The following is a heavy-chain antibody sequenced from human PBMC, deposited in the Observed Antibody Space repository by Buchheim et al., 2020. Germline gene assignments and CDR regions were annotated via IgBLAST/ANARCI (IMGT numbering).Heavy chain of an antibody. CDR1: GGSISSSSYY. D-gene: IGHD6-13*01. CDR3: ARHIARAYWYFDL. V-gene: IGHV4-39*01. J-gene: IGHJ2*01. CDR2: IYYSGST. Sequence: QVQLQESGPGLVKPSQTLSLTCTVSGGSISSSSYYWGWIRQPPGKGLEWIGSIYYSGSTYYKPSLKSRVTISVYTYQNQFSLKLSSVTAADTAVYYCARHIARAYWYFDLWGRGTL.